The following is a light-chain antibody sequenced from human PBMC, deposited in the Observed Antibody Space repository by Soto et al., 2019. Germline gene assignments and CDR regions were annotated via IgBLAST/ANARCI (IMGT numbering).Light chain of an antibody. CDR1: SSDVGGYNY. V-gene: IGLV2-14*01. CDR2: EDS. Sequence: QSALTQPASVSGSPGQSITISCTGTSSDVGGYNYVSWYQQRPGKAPKLMIYEDSHRPSGVSNRFSGSKSGNTASLTISGLQAEDDDDCYCSAYTSSGTWVFGGGTKVTVL. J-gene: IGLJ3*02. CDR3: SAYTSSGTWV.